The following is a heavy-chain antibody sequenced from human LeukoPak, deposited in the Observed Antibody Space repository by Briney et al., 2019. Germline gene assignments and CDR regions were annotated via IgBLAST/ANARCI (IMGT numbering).Heavy chain of an antibody. Sequence: SETLSLTCSVSGGSISSHYRSWIRQPAGKGLEWIGHIYTIRSTNYNPSLKSRVTMSVDTSKKQFSLKLTSVTAADTAVYYCVRGRVYGSGNNWFDPWGQGTLVTVSS. CDR3: VRGRVYGSGNNWFDP. D-gene: IGHD3-10*01. CDR2: IYTIRST. J-gene: IGHJ5*02. CDR1: GGSISSHY. V-gene: IGHV4-4*07.